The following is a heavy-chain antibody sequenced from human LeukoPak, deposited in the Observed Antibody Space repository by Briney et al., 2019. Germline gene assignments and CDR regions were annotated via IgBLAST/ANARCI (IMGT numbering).Heavy chain of an antibody. Sequence: GSLRLSCAASGFTFSSYAMSWVRQAPGKGLEWVSAISGNGDSTYYADSVKGRFTISRDNSKNTLYLQMASLRAEDTAVYYCAKVYSSGWYQAFDYWGQGTLVTVSS. D-gene: IGHD6-19*01. V-gene: IGHV3-23*01. CDR3: AKVYSSGWYQAFDY. CDR2: ISGNGDST. J-gene: IGHJ4*02. CDR1: GFTFSSYA.